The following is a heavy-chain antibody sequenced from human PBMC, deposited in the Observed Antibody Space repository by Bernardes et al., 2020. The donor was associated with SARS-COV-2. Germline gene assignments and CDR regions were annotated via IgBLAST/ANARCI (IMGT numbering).Heavy chain of an antibody. CDR1: GFTVRSNY. CDR3: ARSPPLYYDFWSGPTFGMDV. V-gene: IGHV3-53*01. J-gene: IGHJ6*02. Sequence: GGSLRLSCAASGFTVRSNYMSWVRQAPGKGLEWVSVLYSGGSTYYADSVKGRFTISRDNSKNTLYLQMNSLRAEDTAVYYCARSPPLYYDFWSGPTFGMDVWGQGTTVTVSS. D-gene: IGHD3-3*01. CDR2: LYSGGST.